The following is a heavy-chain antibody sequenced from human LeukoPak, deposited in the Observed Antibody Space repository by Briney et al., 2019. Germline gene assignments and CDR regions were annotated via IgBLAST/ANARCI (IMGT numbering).Heavy chain of an antibody. D-gene: IGHD3-3*01. Sequence: SETLSLTCTVSGGSISSYYWSWIRQPAGKGLEWIGLIYTSGSTNYNPSLKSRVTMSVVTSKNQFSLKLSSVTAADTAVYYCAREAGSYDFWSGYYKFDYWGQGTLVTVSS. CDR3: AREAGSYDFWSGYYKFDY. J-gene: IGHJ4*02. V-gene: IGHV4-4*07. CDR2: IYTSGST. CDR1: GGSISSYY.